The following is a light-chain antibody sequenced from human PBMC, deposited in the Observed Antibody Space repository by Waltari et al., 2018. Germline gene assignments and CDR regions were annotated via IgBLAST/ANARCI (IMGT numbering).Light chain of an antibody. Sequence: YELTQPPSVSVSPGQTASITCSGDRLEDKYVCWYQQKTGQSPVLVMHQDSRRPSGIPGRFTGSSSGTTATLTISGTQAMDEADYYCQAWDSINDVVFGGGTRLTVL. V-gene: IGLV3-1*01. CDR1: RLEDKY. CDR3: QAWDSINDVV. J-gene: IGLJ2*01. CDR2: QDS.